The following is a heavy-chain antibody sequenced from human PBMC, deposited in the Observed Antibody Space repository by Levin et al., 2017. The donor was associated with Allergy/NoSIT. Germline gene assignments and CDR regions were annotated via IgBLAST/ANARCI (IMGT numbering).Heavy chain of an antibody. J-gene: IGHJ5*02. D-gene: IGHD3-3*01. CDR1: GYAFATYS. CDR2: INTNTGSP. CDR3: AREGLWSGFDP. Sequence: GESLKISCKASGYAFATYSINWVRQAPGQGLEWMGWINTNTGSPTYAQGFTGRFVFSLDTSVSTAYLQISSLTAEDTAVYYCAREGLWSGFDPWGQGTLVTVSS. V-gene: IGHV7-4-1*02.